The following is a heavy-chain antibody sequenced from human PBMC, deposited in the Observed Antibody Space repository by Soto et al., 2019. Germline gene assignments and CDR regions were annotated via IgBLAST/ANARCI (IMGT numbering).Heavy chain of an antibody. CDR3: AKDRVESGLGEIDY. D-gene: IGHD3-16*01. J-gene: IGHJ4*02. CDR2: ISYDGSKK. Sequence: QVQLVESGGGVVQPGRSLRLSCAASGFSFSNNGMHWVRQAPGKGLEWVAIISYDGSKKYYADSVKGRFTISRDNSTNTLYLQMNSLRVEDTAIYYCAKDRVESGLGEIDYWGQGTLVTVSS. V-gene: IGHV3-30*18. CDR1: GFSFSNNG.